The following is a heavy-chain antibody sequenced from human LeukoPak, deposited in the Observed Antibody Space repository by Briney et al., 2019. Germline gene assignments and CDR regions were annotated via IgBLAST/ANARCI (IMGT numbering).Heavy chain of an antibody. J-gene: IGHJ4*02. D-gene: IGHD6-13*01. V-gene: IGHV3-30*03. CDR2: ISYDGSNK. CDR3: ARWQLGYFDY. CDR1: GFTFSSYG. Sequence: GGSLRLSCAASGFTFSSYGMHWVRQAPGKGLEWVAVISYDGSNKYYADSVKGRFTISRDNSKNTLYLQMNSLRAEDTAVYYCARWQLGYFDYWGQGTLVTVSS.